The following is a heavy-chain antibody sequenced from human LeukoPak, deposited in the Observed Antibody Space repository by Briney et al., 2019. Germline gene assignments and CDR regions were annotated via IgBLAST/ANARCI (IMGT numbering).Heavy chain of an antibody. CDR1: GGSISSSNW. CDR3: ARESHYGSGSYWFRY. J-gene: IGHJ4*02. V-gene: IGHV4-4*02. Sequence: PSETLSLTCAVSGGSISSSNWWSWVRQPPGKGLEWIGEIYHSGSTNYNPSLKSRVTISVDKSKNQFSLKLSSVTAADTAVYYCARESHYGSGSYWFRYWGQGTLVTVSS. D-gene: IGHD3-10*01. CDR2: IYHSGST.